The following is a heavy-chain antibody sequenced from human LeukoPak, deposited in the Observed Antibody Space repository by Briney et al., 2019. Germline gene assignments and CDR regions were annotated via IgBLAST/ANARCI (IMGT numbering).Heavy chain of an antibody. CDR1: GGSISSYY. J-gene: IGHJ4*02. Sequence: SETLSLTCTVSGGSISSYYWSWIRQPPGKGLERIGYIYYSGSTNYNPSLKSRVTISVDTSKNQFSLKLSSVTAADTAVYYCARVILSTVTHEWVIVYWGQGTLVTVSS. V-gene: IGHV4-59*01. CDR2: IYYSGST. CDR3: ARVILSTVTHEWVIVY. D-gene: IGHD4-17*01.